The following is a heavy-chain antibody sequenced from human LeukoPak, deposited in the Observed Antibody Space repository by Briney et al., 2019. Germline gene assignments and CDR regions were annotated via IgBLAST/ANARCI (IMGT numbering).Heavy chain of an antibody. CDR3: ARVGDHFHWYLDL. CDR2: LYSGSST. Sequence: GGSLRLSCAASGFTVSTNYMNWVRQAPGKGLEWVSILYSGSSTYYADSVESRFTISRDSSKNTLFLQMNDLRAEDTAVYYCARVGDHFHWYLDLWGRGTLVTVSS. CDR1: GFTVSTNY. D-gene: IGHD3-3*02. V-gene: IGHV3-53*01. J-gene: IGHJ2*01.